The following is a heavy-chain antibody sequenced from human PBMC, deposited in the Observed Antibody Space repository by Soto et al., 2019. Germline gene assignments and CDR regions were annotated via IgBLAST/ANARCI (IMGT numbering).Heavy chain of an antibody. Sequence: GGSLRLSCAASGFTFSNYAMSWVRQAPGKGLEWVSTISSSGIGTYYADSVKGRFTISRDNSKSTMFLQMNSLKAEDTAVYHCARAVAGNFDDWGQGTLVTVSS. J-gene: IGHJ4*02. CDR1: GFTFSNYA. CDR3: ARAVAGNFDD. V-gene: IGHV3-23*01. D-gene: IGHD6-19*01. CDR2: ISSSGIGT.